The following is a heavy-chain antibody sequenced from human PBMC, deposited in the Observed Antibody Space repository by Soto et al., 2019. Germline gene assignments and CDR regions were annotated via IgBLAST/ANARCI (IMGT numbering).Heavy chain of an antibody. CDR2: ISGSSSYI. D-gene: IGHD3-3*01. V-gene: IGHV3-21*01. CDR1: GFTFSSYS. J-gene: IGHJ2*01. Sequence: GGSLRLSCAASGFTFSSYSMNWVRQAPGKGLEWVSSISGSSSYIYYADSVKGRFTISRDNAKNSLYLQMNSLRAEDTAVYYCARDRYDFWTAHWSETRPNWYFDLWGRGTLVTVSS. CDR3: ARDRYDFWTAHWSETRPNWYFDL.